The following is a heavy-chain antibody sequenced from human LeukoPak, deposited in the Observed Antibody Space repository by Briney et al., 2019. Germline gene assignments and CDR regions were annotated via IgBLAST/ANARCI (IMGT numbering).Heavy chain of an antibody. Sequence: PGGSLRLSCAASGFTFSSYAMSWVRQAPGKGLEWVSAISGSGGSTYYADSVKGRFTISRDNSKNTLYPQMNSPRAEDTAVYYCAKDPHAIVATASEGDYWGQGTLVTVSS. J-gene: IGHJ4*02. CDR2: ISGSGGST. CDR3: AKDPHAIVATASEGDY. V-gene: IGHV3-23*01. D-gene: IGHD5-12*01. CDR1: GFTFSSYA.